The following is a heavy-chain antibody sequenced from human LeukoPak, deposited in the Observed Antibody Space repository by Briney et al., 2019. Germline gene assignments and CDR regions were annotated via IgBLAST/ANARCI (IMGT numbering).Heavy chain of an antibody. Sequence: GASVKVSCKASGYTFTSYGIRWVREGPGQGVEWMGWISAYNGNTNYAQTLQGRVTMTTDTSTRTAYMELRSLRSDDTAVYFCARTVTTDVCYFDYWGQGTLVTVSS. CDR2: ISAYNGNT. D-gene: IGHD4-17*01. J-gene: IGHJ4*02. V-gene: IGHV1-18*01. CDR3: ARTVTTDVCYFDY. CDR1: GYTFTSYG.